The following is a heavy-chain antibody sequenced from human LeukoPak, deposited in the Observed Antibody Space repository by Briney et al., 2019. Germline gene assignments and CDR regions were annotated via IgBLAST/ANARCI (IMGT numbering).Heavy chain of an antibody. V-gene: IGHV3-7*01. J-gene: IGHJ4*02. CDR3: ARDPPRRSDF. CDR2: INEDGSRE. CDR1: GFTFSSDW. Sequence: PGGSLRLSCAASGFTFSSDWMSWARQAPGKGLEWVASINEDGSRELYVGSAKGRFSISRDNANNALSLQMNSLRVEDTAVYYCARDPPRRSDFWGQGTLVTVSS.